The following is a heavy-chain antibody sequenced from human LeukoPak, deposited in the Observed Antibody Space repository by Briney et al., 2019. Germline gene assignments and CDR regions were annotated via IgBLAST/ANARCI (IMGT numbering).Heavy chain of an antibody. CDR3: ARVYSNYVGWFDP. J-gene: IGHJ5*01. D-gene: IGHD4-11*01. V-gene: IGHV4-34*01. CDR1: GGSLSGYY. CDR2: INHSGST. Sequence: PSETLSLTCAAYGGSLSGYYWSWIRQPPGKGLEWIGEINHSGSTNYNPSLKSRVTISVDTSKNQFSLKLSSVTAADTAVYYCARVYSNYVGWFDPWGQGTLVTVSS.